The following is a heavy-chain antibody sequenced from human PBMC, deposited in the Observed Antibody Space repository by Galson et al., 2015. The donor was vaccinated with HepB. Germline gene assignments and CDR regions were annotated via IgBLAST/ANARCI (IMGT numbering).Heavy chain of an antibody. D-gene: IGHD3-16*01. Sequence: SLRLSCAASGFTFSSYAMHWVRQAPGKGLEWVAVISYDGSKKYYADSVKGRFAISRDNSKNTLYLQMDSLRVEDTAVYYCARGDVSDHVPTPFDSWGQGTLVTVSS. CDR2: ISYDGSKK. CDR1: GFTFSSYA. J-gene: IGHJ4*02. CDR3: ARGDVSDHVPTPFDS. V-gene: IGHV3-30*09.